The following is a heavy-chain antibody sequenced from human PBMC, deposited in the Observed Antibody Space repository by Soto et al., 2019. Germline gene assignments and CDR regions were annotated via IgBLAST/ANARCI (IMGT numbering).Heavy chain of an antibody. CDR3: ARGPQATRGYRFFDP. D-gene: IGHD5-18*01. V-gene: IGHV4-34*01. CDR2: INHTGTT. Sequence: SETLSLTCAVHGGSFTGYYWSWIRQPPGEGLEGIGEINHTGTTNHNPSLKSRVTFSVDATKKEISLKLTSVTAADTAVYFCARGPQATRGYRFFDPWGQGTLVTVSS. CDR1: GGSFTGYY. J-gene: IGHJ5*02.